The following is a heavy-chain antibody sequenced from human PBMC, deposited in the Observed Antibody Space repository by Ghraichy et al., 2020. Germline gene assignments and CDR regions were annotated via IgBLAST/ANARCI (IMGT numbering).Heavy chain of an antibody. D-gene: IGHD6-6*01. J-gene: IGHJ4*02. Sequence: SETLSLTCTVSGGSIISSSYYWGWIRQPPGKGLEWIGSFYYSGSTYYNPSLKSRVTISVDTSKNQFSLKLSSVTAADTAVYYCARHRYRSSSHRDYFDYWGQGTLVTVSS. V-gene: IGHV4-39*01. CDR2: FYYSGST. CDR3: ARHRYRSSSHRDYFDY. CDR1: GGSIISSSYY.